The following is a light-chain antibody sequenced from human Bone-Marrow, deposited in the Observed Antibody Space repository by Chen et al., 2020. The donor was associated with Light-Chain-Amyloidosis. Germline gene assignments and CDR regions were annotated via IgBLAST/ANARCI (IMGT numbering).Light chain of an antibody. J-gene: IGKJ4*01. Sequence: ETVLTQSPATLSLSPGERATLSCRARQSVSSYLAWYQHKPGQAPRLLIYDASNRATGIPARFSGSGSGTDFTLTISSLEPEDFAVYYCQQRSNWLTFGGGTKVEIK. CDR2: DAS. CDR1: QSVSSY. V-gene: IGKV3-11*01. CDR3: QQRSNWLT.